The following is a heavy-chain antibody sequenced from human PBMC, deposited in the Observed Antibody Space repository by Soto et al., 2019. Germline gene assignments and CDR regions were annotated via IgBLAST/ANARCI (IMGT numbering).Heavy chain of an antibody. V-gene: IGHV4-59*08. CDR2: IYYSGST. J-gene: IGHJ5*02. CDR3: ARHDYDFYWFDP. Sequence: SETLSLTCTVSGGSISSYYLSWIRQPPGKGLEWIGYIYYSGSTNYNPSLKSRVTISVDTSKNQFSLKLSSVTAADTAVYYCARHDYDFYWFDPWGQGTLVTVSS. D-gene: IGHD3-3*01. CDR1: GGSISSYY.